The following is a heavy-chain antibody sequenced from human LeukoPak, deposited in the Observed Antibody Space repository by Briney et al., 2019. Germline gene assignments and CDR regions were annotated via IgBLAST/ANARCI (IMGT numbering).Heavy chain of an antibody. CDR3: ASPEGAAFDY. J-gene: IGHJ4*02. CDR1: GFTFSSYE. D-gene: IGHD1-26*01. Sequence: GGSLRLSCAASGFTFSSYEMNWVRQAPGKGLEWVSYISSSGSTIYYADSVKGRFTISRDNAKNSLYLQMNSLRVEDTAVYYCASPEGAAFDYWGQGTLVTVSS. CDR2: ISSSGSTI. V-gene: IGHV3-48*03.